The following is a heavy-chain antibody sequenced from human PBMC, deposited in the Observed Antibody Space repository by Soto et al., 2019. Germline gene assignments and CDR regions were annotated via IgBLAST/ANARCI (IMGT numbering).Heavy chain of an antibody. D-gene: IGHD4-4*01. CDR1: GDSITSNH. J-gene: IGHJ5*02. CDR3: ARVSMSTVSWGFDP. CDR2: IYNSGTT. Sequence: PSETLSLTCAVSGDSITSNHWNWIRQPPGRGLEWIGYIYNSGTTKYNLSLKSRVIISVDTSKNQLSLKLSSVTAADTAVYYCARVSMSTVSWGFDPWGQGTLVTVSS. V-gene: IGHV4-59*01.